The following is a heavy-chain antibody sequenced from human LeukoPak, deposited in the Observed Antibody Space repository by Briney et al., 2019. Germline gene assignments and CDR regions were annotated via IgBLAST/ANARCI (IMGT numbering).Heavy chain of an antibody. CDR1: GFTFSSYS. V-gene: IGHV3-21*01. CDR2: ISSSSSHI. CDR3: ARDKCSGGSCYLYFDY. D-gene: IGHD2-15*01. J-gene: IGHJ4*02. Sequence: GGSLRLSCAASGFTFSSYSMNWVRPAPGKGLEWVSSISSSSSHIYYADSVKGRFTISRDNAKNSLYLQMNSLRAEDTAVYYCARDKCSGGSCYLYFDYWGQGTLVTVSS.